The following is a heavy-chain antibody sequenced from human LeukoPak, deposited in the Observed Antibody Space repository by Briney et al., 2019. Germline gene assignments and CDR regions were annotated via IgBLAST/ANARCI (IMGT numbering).Heavy chain of an antibody. V-gene: IGHV3-7*01. J-gene: IGHJ4*02. CDR1: GFTFSSYW. CDR3: ARVGYYYHY. D-gene: IGHD3-22*01. CDR2: IKQDGSEK. Sequence: GGSLRLSCAASGFTFSSYWMSWVRQAPGKGLEWVATIKQDGSEKDFVDSVKGRFTISRDNAKNSLYLQMSSLRAEDTALYYCARVGYYYHYWGQGTLVTVSS.